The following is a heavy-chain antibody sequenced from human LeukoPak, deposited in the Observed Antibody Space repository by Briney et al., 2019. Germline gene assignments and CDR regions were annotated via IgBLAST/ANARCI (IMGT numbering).Heavy chain of an antibody. CDR2: ISYDGSNK. CDR1: GFTFGSYG. D-gene: IGHD6-13*01. V-gene: IGHV3-30*18. J-gene: IGHJ4*02. CDR3: AKAPTPIAAATVDY. Sequence: PGGSLRLSCAASGFTFGSYGMHWVRQAPGKGLEWVAVISYDGSNKYYADSVKGRFTISRDNSKNTLYLQMNSLRAEDTAVYYCAKAPTPIAAATVDYWGQGTLVTVSS.